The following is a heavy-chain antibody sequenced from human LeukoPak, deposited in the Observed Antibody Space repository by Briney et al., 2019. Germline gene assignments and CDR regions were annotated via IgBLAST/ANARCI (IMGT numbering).Heavy chain of an antibody. CDR1: GYSISSGYY. V-gene: IGHV4-38-2*02. CDR2: IYHSGST. Sequence: SETLSLTCTVSGYSISSGYYWGWIRQPPGKGLEWIGSIYHSGSTYYNPSLKSRVTISVDTSKNQFSLKLSSVTAADTAAYYCARETLAVLSRGMDVWGQGTTITVSS. D-gene: IGHD6-19*01. CDR3: ARETLAVLSRGMDV. J-gene: IGHJ6*02.